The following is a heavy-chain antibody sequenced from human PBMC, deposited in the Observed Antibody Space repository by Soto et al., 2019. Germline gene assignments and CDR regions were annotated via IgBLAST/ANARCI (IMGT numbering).Heavy chain of an antibody. V-gene: IGHV3-11*06. CDR3: ARLGTRESPLDIAAASGY. J-gene: IGHJ4*02. CDR1: GFTFSDYY. D-gene: IGHD6-13*01. CDR2: ITYTSAYI. Sequence: GESLKISCAAPGFTFSDYYMSWVRQDPGKGLEWLSDITYTSAYINYADSVKGRFTISRDNANNSLYLQMSSLRAEDTAVYYCARLGTRESPLDIAAASGYWGQGTLVTVSS.